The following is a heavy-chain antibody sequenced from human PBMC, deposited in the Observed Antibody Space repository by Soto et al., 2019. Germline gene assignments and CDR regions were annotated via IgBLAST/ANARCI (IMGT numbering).Heavy chain of an antibody. CDR1: GFTFSSYS. CDR3: ASKGGYNWKYRVY. J-gene: IGHJ4*02. Sequence: PGGSLRLSCAASGFTFSSYSMNWVRQAPGKGLEWVSSISSSSSYIYYADSVKGRFTISRDNAKNSLYLQMNSLRAEDTAVYYCASKGGYNWKYRVYWGQVTMVAVSS. D-gene: IGHD1-7*01. CDR2: ISSSSSYI. V-gene: IGHV3-21*01.